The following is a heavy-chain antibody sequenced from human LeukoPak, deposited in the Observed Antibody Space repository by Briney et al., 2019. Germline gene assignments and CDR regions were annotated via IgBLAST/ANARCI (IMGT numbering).Heavy chain of an antibody. CDR3: APKEEVDTVMVDY. Sequence: PGGSLRLSCAASGFTFSSYAMNWVRQAPGKGLEWVAVISYDGSNKYYADSVKGRFTISRDNSKNTLYLQMNSLRAEDTAVYYCAPKEEVDTVMVDYWGQGTLVTVSS. CDR1: GFTFSSYA. CDR2: ISYDGSNK. V-gene: IGHV3-30*03. J-gene: IGHJ4*02. D-gene: IGHD5-18*01.